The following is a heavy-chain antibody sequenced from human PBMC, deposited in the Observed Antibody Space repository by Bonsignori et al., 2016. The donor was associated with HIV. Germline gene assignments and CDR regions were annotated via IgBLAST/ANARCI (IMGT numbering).Heavy chain of an antibody. CDR2: ISGSGWQT. CDR3: TREGLTASYGDY. J-gene: IGHJ4*01. D-gene: IGHD3-9*01. V-gene: IGHV3-23*01. Sequence: VRQAPGKGLEWVSAISGSGWQTYYADSVKGRFSVSRDNSNNTMYLQMHNLRVEDTAMYYCTREGLTASYGDYWGHGSQVTVSS.